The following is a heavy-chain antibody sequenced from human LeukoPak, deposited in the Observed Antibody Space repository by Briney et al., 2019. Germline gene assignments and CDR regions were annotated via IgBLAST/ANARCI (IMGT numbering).Heavy chain of an antibody. V-gene: IGHV3-7*01. CDR3: ARTPWELRVSGYFDY. D-gene: IGHD1-26*01. J-gene: IGHJ4*02. CDR1: GFTFSAHS. Sequence: GGSLRLSCEVSGFTFSAHSMHWVRQAPGKGLEWVANIKQDGSEKYYVDSVKGRFTISRDNAKNSLYLQMNSLRAEDTAVYYCARTPWELRVSGYFDYWGQGTLVTVSS. CDR2: IKQDGSEK.